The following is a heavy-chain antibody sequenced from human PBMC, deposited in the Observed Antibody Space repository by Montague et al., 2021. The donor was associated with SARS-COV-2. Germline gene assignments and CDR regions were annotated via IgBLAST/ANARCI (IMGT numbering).Heavy chain of an antibody. V-gene: IGHV4-34*01. CDR2: INHSGST. CDR1: GGSFSGCY. CDR3: AIPMVRGFSRAFDI. D-gene: IGHD3-10*01. J-gene: IGHJ3*02. Sequence: SETLSLTCAVYGGSFSGCYWSWIRQPPGKGLEWIGEINHSGSTNYNPSLKSRVTISVDTSKNQFSLKLSSVTAADTAVYYCAIPMVRGFSRAFDIWGRGTMVTVSS.